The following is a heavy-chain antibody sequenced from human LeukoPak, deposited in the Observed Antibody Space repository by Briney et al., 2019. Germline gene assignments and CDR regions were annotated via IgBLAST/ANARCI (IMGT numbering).Heavy chain of an antibody. D-gene: IGHD3-3*01. CDR3: AKDRYDFWSGSPMDV. Sequence: GRSLRLSCAASGFTFSSYGMHWVRQAPGKGLEWVAVIWYGGSNKYYADSVKGRFTISRDNSKNTLYLQMNSLRAEDTAVYYCAKDRYDFWSGSPMDVWGKGTTVTVSS. J-gene: IGHJ6*03. CDR1: GFTFSSYG. V-gene: IGHV3-30*18. CDR2: IWYGGSNK.